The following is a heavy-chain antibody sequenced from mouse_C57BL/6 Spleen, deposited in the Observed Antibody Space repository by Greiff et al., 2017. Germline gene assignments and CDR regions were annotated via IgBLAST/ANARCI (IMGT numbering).Heavy chain of an antibody. J-gene: IGHJ1*03. Sequence: VQLQQPGAELVKPGASVKLSCKASGYTFTSYWMHWVKQRPGQGLEWIGMIHPNSGSTNYNEKFKSKATLTVDKSSSTAYMQLSSLTSEDSAVYYCALYDGYYWYFDVWGTGTTVTVSS. CDR1: GYTFTSYW. D-gene: IGHD2-3*01. CDR3: ALYDGYYWYFDV. CDR2: IHPNSGST. V-gene: IGHV1-64*01.